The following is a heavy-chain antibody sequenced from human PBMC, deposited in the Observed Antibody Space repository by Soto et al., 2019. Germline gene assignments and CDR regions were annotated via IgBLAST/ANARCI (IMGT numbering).Heavy chain of an antibody. D-gene: IGHD4-17*01. CDR2: IYPGDSRT. J-gene: IGHJ3*02. CDR1: GHSFSTYW. Sequence: EAQLVQSGPEVKKPGDSLKISCEDSGHSFSTYWIAWVRQMPGKGLEWMGIIYPGDSRTTYSPSFQGQVIISANKSISTAYLQWTSLKASDTAMYYCTRDLDYGGDSDSVDIWGQGTMVIVSS. CDR3: TRDLDYGGDSDSVDI. V-gene: IGHV5-51*03.